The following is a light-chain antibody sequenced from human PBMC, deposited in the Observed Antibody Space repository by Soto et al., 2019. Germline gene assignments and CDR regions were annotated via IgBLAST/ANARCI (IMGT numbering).Light chain of an antibody. CDR3: AAWDDSLSGSXV. Sequence: QSVLTQPPSASGTPGQRVTISCSGSSSNIGSNYVYWYQQLPGTAPKLLIYRNNQRPSGVPDRFSGSKSGTSASLAISGLRSEDEADYYCAAWDDSLSGSXVFGTGTKVT. V-gene: IGLV1-47*01. CDR2: RNN. CDR1: SSNIGSNY. J-gene: IGLJ1*01.